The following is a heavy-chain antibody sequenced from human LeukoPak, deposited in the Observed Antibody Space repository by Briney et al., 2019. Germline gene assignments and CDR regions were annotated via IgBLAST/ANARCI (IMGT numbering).Heavy chain of an antibody. CDR3: ARDGVLAYGSGSYFAFDI. CDR2: IYTSGST. CDR1: GGSISSYY. D-gene: IGHD3-10*01. Sequence: KPSETLSLTCTVSGGSISSYYWSWIRQPAGKGLEWIGRIYTSGSTNYNPSLKSRVTISVDTSKNQFSLKLSSVTAADTAVYYCARDGVLAYGSGSYFAFDIWGQGTMVTVSS. J-gene: IGHJ3*02. V-gene: IGHV4-4*07.